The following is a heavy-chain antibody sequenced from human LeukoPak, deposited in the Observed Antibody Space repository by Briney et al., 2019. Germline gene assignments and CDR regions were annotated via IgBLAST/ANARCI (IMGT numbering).Heavy chain of an antibody. CDR1: GGTFSSYS. CDR3: ATHYRWFDP. J-gene: IGHJ5*02. Sequence: SVKVSCKASGGTFSSYSISWVRQAPGQGLEWMGRIIPIVDIANYAQKFQGRVTITADKSTSTAYMELSSLRSEDTAVYYCATHYRWFDPWGQGTLVTVSS. V-gene: IGHV1-69*02. CDR2: IIPIVDIA. D-gene: IGHD3-10*01.